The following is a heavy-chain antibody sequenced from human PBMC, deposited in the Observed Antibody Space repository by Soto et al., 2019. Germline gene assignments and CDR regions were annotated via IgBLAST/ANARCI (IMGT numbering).Heavy chain of an antibody. Sequence: PSETLSLTCTVCGGSISSSSYYWGWIRQPPGKGLGWIGEINHSGSTNYNPSLKSRVTISVDTSKNQFSLRLSSVTAADTAVYYCAGGYGRNFDYWGQGTLVTVSS. CDR1: GGSISSSSYY. CDR2: INHSGST. J-gene: IGHJ4*02. V-gene: IGHV4-39*07. CDR3: AGGYGRNFDY. D-gene: IGHD5-18*01.